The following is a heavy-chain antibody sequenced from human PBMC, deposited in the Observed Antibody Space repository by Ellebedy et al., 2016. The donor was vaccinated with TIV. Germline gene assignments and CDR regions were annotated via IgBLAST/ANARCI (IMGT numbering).Heavy chain of an antibody. Sequence: GESLKISCEASESTFSSYGMSWVRQAPGKGLEWGSSISTTDGTHYADSVKGRFTISRDNPKNTLYLQMNSLRVEDTAVYYCAKDFGSGSYWYFDLWGRGTLVTVSS. CDR1: ESTFSSYG. V-gene: IGHV3-23*01. CDR2: ISTTDGT. CDR3: AKDFGSGSYWYFDL. J-gene: IGHJ2*01. D-gene: IGHD3-10*01.